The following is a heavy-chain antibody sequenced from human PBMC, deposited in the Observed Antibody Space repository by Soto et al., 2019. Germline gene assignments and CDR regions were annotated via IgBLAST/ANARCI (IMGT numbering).Heavy chain of an antibody. J-gene: IGHJ5*02. CDR2: IYYSGST. CDR1: GGSISSGDYY. Sequence: SETLSLTCTVSGGSISSGDYYWSWIRQHPGKGLEWIGYIYYSGSTYYNPSLKSRVTISVDTSKNQFSLKLSSVTAADTAVYYCARGGDGITAMVTNWFDPWGQGTLVTVSS. V-gene: IGHV4-30-4*01. D-gene: IGHD5-18*01. CDR3: ARGGDGITAMVTNWFDP.